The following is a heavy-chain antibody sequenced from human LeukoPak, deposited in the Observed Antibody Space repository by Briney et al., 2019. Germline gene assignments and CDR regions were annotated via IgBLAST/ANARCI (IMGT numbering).Heavy chain of an antibody. CDR1: GYSISSGHY. Sequence: PSETLSLTCTVSGYSISSGHYWGWIRQSPGKGLEWIGSLHHSGTTHYNPSLMSRVTISLDTSENQFSLKLTSVTAADTAVYYCASPAMGSYFYDSSIDYWGQGTLVTVSS. D-gene: IGHD3-22*01. CDR2: LHHSGTT. CDR3: ASPAMGSYFYDSSIDY. J-gene: IGHJ4*02. V-gene: IGHV4-38-2*02.